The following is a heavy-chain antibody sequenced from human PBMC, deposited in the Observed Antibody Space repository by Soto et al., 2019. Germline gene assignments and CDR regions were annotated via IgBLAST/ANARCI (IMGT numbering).Heavy chain of an antibody. CDR3: ARRASGYSYGAYYFDY. J-gene: IGHJ4*02. CDR1: GGSISSGGYY. V-gene: IGHV4-31*03. CDR2: IYYSGST. Sequence: SETLSLTCTVSGGSISSGGYYWSWIRQHPGKGLEWIGYIYYSGSTYYNPSLKSRVTISVDTSKHQFSLKLSSVTAADTAVYYFARRASGYSYGAYYFDYWGQGNRVTVSA. D-gene: IGHD5-18*01.